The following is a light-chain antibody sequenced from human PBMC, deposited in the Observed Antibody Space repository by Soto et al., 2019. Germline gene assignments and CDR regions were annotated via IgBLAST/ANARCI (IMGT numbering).Light chain of an antibody. J-gene: IGLJ1*01. Sequence: QSVLTQPASVSGSPGQSITISCTGTSSDVGGYNSVSWYQQHPDKAPKLMIYDVTNRPSGVSNRFSGSKSGNTASLTISGLQAEDEADYYCSSYTSSVTLYVFGTGTKVTVL. CDR3: SSYTSSVTLYV. CDR1: SSDVGGYNS. V-gene: IGLV2-14*03. CDR2: DVT.